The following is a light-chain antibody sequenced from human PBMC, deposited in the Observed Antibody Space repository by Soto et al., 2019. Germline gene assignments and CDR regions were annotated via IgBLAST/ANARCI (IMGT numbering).Light chain of an antibody. V-gene: IGLV2-14*01. J-gene: IGLJ1*01. CDR3: SSYTSSSTLV. CDR1: SSDVGDYNY. CDR2: DVS. Sequence: RTQPASVSGSPGQSITISCTGTSSDVGDYNYVSWYQQHPGKAPKVMIYDVSNRPSGVSNRFSGSKSGNTASLTISGLQAEDEADYYCSSYTSSSTLVFGTGTKVTV.